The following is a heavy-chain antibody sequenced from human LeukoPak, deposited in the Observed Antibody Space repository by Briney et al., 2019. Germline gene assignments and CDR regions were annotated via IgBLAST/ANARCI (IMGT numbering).Heavy chain of an antibody. D-gene: IGHD4-17*01. Sequence: GGSLRLSCAASGFTFSSYAMSWVRQAPGKGLEWVSAISGSGGSSCYAVSVKGRFTISRDNSKNTLYLQMNRLRAEDTAVYYCAKGVVRYGDYFDAFDIWGRGTMVTVSS. CDR3: AKGVVRYGDYFDAFDI. CDR2: ISGSGGSS. J-gene: IGHJ3*02. V-gene: IGHV3-23*01. CDR1: GFTFSSYA.